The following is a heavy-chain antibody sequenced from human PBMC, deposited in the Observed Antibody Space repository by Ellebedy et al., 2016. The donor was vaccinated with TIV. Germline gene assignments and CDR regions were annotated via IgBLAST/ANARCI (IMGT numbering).Heavy chain of an antibody. D-gene: IGHD1-26*01. CDR3: ARAGEKWELNY. J-gene: IGHJ4*02. CDR2: ISYDGNNK. CDR1: GFTFSHHA. V-gene: IGHV3-30*04. Sequence: LSLTCAASGFTFSHHAFYWVRQAPGKGLEWVTIISYDGNNKFYLDSVEGRFSISRDDSKNTLYLEMNSLRLDDTAVYYCARAGEKWELNYWGQGALVTVSS.